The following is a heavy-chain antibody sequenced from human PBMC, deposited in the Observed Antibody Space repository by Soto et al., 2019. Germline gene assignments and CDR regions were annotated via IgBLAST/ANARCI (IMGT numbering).Heavy chain of an antibody. CDR2: LSDGGGST. CDR3: AKEGTTSPYNWFAR. V-gene: IGHV3-23*01. D-gene: IGHD2-2*01. J-gene: IGHJ5*02. CDR1: GFTFSNYA. Sequence: GGSLRLSCAASGFTFSNYAMSWVRQAPGTGLEWVSGLSDGGGSTFYADSVKGRFTISRDNAKNTLYLQMSSLRAEDTAVYYWAKEGTTSPYNWFARWGQGNLVTVSS.